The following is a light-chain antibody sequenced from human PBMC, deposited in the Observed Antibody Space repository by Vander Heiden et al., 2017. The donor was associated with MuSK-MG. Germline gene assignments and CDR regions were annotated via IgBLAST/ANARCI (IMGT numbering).Light chain of an antibody. Sequence: DIQMTQSPSSLSASVGDRVTITCRASQSISSYLNWYQQKPGKAPKLLIYAASSLQSGVPSRFSGSGSGTDFTLTISSLQPEDFATYYCQQSDSTPITFGQWTRLXIK. CDR2: AAS. CDR3: QQSDSTPIT. J-gene: IGKJ5*01. CDR1: QSISSY. V-gene: IGKV1-39*01.